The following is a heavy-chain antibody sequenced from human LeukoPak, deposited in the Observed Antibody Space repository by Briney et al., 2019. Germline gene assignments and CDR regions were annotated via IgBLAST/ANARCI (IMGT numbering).Heavy chain of an antibody. D-gene: IGHD3-10*01. CDR2: INSDGSST. CDR3: ARVPTITFFDY. CDR1: GFTFSSYW. Sequence: PGGSLRLSCAASGFTFSSYWMHWVRQAPGKGLVWVSRINSDGSSTSYADSVKGRFTISRDNAKNTLYLQMNSLRAEDTAVYYCARVPTITFFDYWGQGTLVTVSS. V-gene: IGHV3-74*01. J-gene: IGHJ4*02.